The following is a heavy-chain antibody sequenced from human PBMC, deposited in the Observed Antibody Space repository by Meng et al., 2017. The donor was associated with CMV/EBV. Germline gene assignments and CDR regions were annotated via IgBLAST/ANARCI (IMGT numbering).Heavy chain of an antibody. D-gene: IGHD6-13*01. V-gene: IGHV3-7*03. J-gene: IGHJ4*02. CDR3: ASAGQQLDY. Sequence: GESLKISCAASGFTFSSYWMSWVRQAPGKGLEWVANIKQDGSEKYYMDSVKGRFTISRDNAKNSLYLQMNSLRAEDTALYYCASAGQQLDYWGQGTLVTVSS. CDR1: GFTFSSYW. CDR2: IKQDGSEK.